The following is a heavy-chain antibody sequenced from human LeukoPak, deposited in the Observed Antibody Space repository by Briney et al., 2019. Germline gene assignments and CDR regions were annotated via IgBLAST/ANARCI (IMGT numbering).Heavy chain of an antibody. Sequence: PEGSLRLSCAVSGFTFSSYAMNWVRQAPGKGLEWVSGISGSGAGTYYADSVKGRFTISRDNSKNTLYLQMNSLRAEDTAVYYCAGGPSYYYDSRWFDPWGQGTLVTVSS. J-gene: IGHJ5*02. D-gene: IGHD3-22*01. CDR1: GFTFSSYA. CDR2: ISGSGAGT. CDR3: AGGPSYYYDSRWFDP. V-gene: IGHV3-23*01.